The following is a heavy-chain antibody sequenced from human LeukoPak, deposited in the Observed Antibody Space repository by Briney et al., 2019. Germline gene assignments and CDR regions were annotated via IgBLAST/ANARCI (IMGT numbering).Heavy chain of an antibody. CDR1: GFTFSSYA. J-gene: IGHJ4*02. D-gene: IGHD4-17*01. CDR2: ISGSGGST. V-gene: IGHV3-23*01. CDR3: AKVIVDYGDYVGFDY. Sequence: GGSLRVSCAASGFTFSSYAMSWVRQAPGKGLEWVSAISGSGGSTYYADSVKGRFTISRDNSKNTLYLQMNSLRAEDTAVYYCAKVIVDYGDYVGFDYWGQGTLVTVSS.